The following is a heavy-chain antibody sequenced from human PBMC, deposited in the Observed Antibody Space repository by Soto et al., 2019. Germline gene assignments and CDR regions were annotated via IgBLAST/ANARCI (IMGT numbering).Heavy chain of an antibody. CDR1: GGTFSSYT. CDR2: IIPILGIA. CDR3: ARELLAAAPAGAFDI. D-gene: IGHD6-13*01. J-gene: IGHJ3*02. Sequence: QVQLVQSGAEVKKPGSSVKVSCKASGGTFSSYTISWVRQAPGQGLEWMGRIIPILGIANYAQKFQGRVTITAANSPSTAYMELSSLRSEDTAVYYCARELLAAAPAGAFDIWGQGPMVTVSS. V-gene: IGHV1-69*08.